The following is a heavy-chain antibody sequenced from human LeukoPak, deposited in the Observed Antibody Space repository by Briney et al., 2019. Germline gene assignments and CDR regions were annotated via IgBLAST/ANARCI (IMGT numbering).Heavy chain of an antibody. V-gene: IGHV3-74*01. CDR1: GFTFSSYG. J-gene: IGHJ4*01. CDR3: VKDGGGSYSTTYDY. Sequence: SGGSLRLSCAASGFTFSSYGMHWVRQAPGEGLVWVSCISSDGRSTYYADSVQGRFTISRDNAKNTLYLQMNSLRVEDTAMYHCVKDGGGSYSTTYDYWGHGNLVTVSS. CDR2: ISSDGRST. D-gene: IGHD3-10*01.